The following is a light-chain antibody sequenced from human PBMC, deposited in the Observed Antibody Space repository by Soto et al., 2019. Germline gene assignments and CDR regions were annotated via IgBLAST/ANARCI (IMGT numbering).Light chain of an antibody. J-gene: IGKJ4*01. CDR1: QSVSDN. CDR3: QQYNDWALT. V-gene: IGKV3D-15*01. CDR2: GAS. Sequence: EIVLTQSPATLSVSPGERVTLSCRASQSVSDNLAWYQQKPGQAPRLLIYGASIRATDIPARFSGSGSGTEFSLTISSLQSGDFAVYYCQQYNDWALTFGGGTKVEIK.